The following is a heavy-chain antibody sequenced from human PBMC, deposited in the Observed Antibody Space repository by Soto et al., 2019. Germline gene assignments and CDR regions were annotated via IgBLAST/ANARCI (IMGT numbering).Heavy chain of an antibody. D-gene: IGHD6-19*01. V-gene: IGHV3-23*01. J-gene: IGHJ3*02. CDR3: AKDDSYSSGWYAAFDI. CDR2: ISGSGGST. Sequence: EVQLLESGGGLVQPGGSLRLSCAASGFTFSSYAMSWVRQAPGKGLEWVSAISGSGGSTYYADSVKGRFTISRDNSKNTLYLQMNSLRAEDTAVYYCAKDDSYSSGWYAAFDIWGQGTMVTVSS. CDR1: GFTFSSYA.